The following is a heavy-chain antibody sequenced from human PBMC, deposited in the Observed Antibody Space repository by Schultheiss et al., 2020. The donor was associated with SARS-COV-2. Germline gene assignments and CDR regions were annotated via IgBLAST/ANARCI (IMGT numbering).Heavy chain of an antibody. CDR1: GGSISSGGYY. J-gene: IGHJ4*02. Sequence: SQTLSLTCTVSGGSISSGGYYWSWIRQHPGKGLEWIGYIYYSGSTYYNPSLKSRVTISVDTSKNQFSLKLSSVTAADTAVYYCARRNDDSSGPAFDYLGLGTLVTVSS. CDR3: ARRNDDSSGPAFDY. V-gene: IGHV4-31*03. D-gene: IGHD3-22*01. CDR2: IYYSGST.